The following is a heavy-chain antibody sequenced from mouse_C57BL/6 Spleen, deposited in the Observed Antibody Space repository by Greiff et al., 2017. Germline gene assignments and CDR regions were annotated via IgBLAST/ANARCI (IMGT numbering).Heavy chain of an antibody. Sequence: LVKPGASVKMSCKASGYTFTDYYMNWVKQSHGKSLEWIGVINPYNGGTSYNQKFKGKATLTVDKSSSTAYMELNSLTSEDSAVYYCARSSSSGYDWGQGTTLTVSS. CDR1: GYTFTDYY. CDR2: INPYNGGT. J-gene: IGHJ2*01. V-gene: IGHV1-19*01. CDR3: ARSSSSGYD. D-gene: IGHD3-2*02.